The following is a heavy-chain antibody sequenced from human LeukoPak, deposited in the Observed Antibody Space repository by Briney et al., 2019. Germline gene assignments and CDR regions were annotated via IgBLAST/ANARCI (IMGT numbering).Heavy chain of an antibody. Sequence: ASVKVSCKASGYTFTSYGISWVRQAPGQGLEWMGWISAYNGNTNYAQKLQGRVTMTTDTSTSTAYMELRSLRSDDTAVYYCATVGIAAAGGPPHNWDYWGQGTLVTVSS. CDR3: ATVGIAAAGGPPHNWDY. CDR1: GYTFTSYG. CDR2: ISAYNGNT. D-gene: IGHD6-13*01. J-gene: IGHJ4*02. V-gene: IGHV1-18*01.